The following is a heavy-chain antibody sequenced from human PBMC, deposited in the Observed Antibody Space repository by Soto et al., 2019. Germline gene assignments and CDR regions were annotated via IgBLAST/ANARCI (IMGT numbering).Heavy chain of an antibody. CDR2: IYYSGST. D-gene: IGHD7-27*01. CDR3: AREEVWGFFDS. CDR1: GGSISSYY. J-gene: IGHJ4*02. V-gene: IGHV4-59*01. Sequence: QVQLQESGPGLVKPSETLSLTCTVSGGSISSYYWSWIRQPPGKGLEWIGYIYYSGSTNYNPSLKSRVTISVATSQNQFSLKLSSVTAAYTAVDYCAREEVWGFFDSWGQGTLVTVSS.